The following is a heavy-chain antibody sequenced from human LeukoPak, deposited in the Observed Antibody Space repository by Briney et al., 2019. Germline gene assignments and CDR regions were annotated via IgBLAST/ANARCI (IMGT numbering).Heavy chain of an antibody. V-gene: IGHV3-66*01. CDR3: ARMPYGDYSLFDY. CDR2: IYSGGST. J-gene: IGHJ4*02. D-gene: IGHD4-17*01. CDR1: GFTVSSNY. Sequence: AGGSLRLSCAASGFTVSSNYMSWVRQAPGKGLEWVSVIYSGGSTYYADSVKGRFTISRDNSKNTLYLQMNSLRAEDTAVYYCARMPYGDYSLFDYWGQGTLVTVSS.